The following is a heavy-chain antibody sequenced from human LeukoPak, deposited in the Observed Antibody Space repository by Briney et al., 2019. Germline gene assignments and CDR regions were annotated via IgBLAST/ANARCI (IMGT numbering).Heavy chain of an antibody. Sequence: SETLSLTCAVYGRSLSGYSWSWIRQAPGKGLEWVGEINLSGSTSYNPSFKSRVTVSTDTSKNQFSLKMTSVTAADTAVYYCARHVHVSMIFAILSDYFDYWGRGTLVSVSS. J-gene: IGHJ4*02. V-gene: IGHV4-34*01. CDR3: ARHVHVSMIFAILSDYFDY. CDR1: GRSLSGYS. CDR2: INLSGST. D-gene: IGHD3-22*01.